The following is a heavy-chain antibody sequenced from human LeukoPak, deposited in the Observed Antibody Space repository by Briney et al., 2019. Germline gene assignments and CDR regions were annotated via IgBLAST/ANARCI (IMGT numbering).Heavy chain of an antibody. CDR1: GYTFTSYG. J-gene: IGHJ6*02. D-gene: IGHD3-10*01. CDR2: ISAYNGNT. CDR3: ARAWFGELSRYYHYYGMDV. Sequence: ASVKVSCKASGYTFTSYGISWVRQAPGQGLEWMRWISAYNGNTNYAQKLQGRVTMTTDTSTSTAYMELRNLRSDDTAVYYCARAWFGELSRYYHYYGMDVWGQGTTVTVSS. V-gene: IGHV1-18*01.